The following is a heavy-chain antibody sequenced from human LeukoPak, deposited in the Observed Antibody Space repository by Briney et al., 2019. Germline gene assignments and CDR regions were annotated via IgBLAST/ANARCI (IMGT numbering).Heavy chain of an antibody. CDR3: ARGRSTGYSSSWYYYYYYMDV. J-gene: IGHJ6*03. Sequence: SETLSLTCTVSGCSISRYYWSWIRQPPGKGLVWIGYIYYSGSTNYNPSLKSRVTISVDTSKNQFSLKLSSVTAADTAVYYCARGRSTGYSSSWYYYYYYMDVWGKGTTVTISS. D-gene: IGHD6-13*01. CDR2: IYYSGST. V-gene: IGHV4-59*01. CDR1: GCSISRYY.